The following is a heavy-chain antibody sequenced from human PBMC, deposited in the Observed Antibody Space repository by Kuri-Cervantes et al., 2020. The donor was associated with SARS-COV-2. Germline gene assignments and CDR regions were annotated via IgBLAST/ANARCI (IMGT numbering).Heavy chain of an antibody. CDR1: GFTFSGHW. D-gene: IGHD3-3*01. CDR2: IKSDGSST. Sequence: GGSLRLSCVASGFTFSGHWMHWVRQAPGKGLMWVARIKSDGSSTSYADSFKGRFIISRDNSKNTLYLQMNSLRAEDTAVYYCAKDLKFRPKLEWYYDFWSGYYTRRSVDGMDVWGQGTTVTVSS. V-gene: IGHV3-74*01. J-gene: IGHJ6*02. CDR3: AKDLKFRPKLEWYYDFWSGYYTRRSVDGMDV.